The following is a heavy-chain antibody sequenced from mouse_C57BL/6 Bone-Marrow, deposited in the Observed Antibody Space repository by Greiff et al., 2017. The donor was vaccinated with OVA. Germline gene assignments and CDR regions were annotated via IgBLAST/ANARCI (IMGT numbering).Heavy chain of an antibody. V-gene: IGHV1-61*01. Sequence: VQLQQSGAELVRPGSSVKLSCKASGYTFTSYWMDWVKQRPGHGLEWIGNIYPADSETHYNEKFKDKATLTVDKSSSTAYMQLSSLTSEDSAVYYCARPTTVVFDDWGQGTTLTVSS. CDR1: GYTFTSYW. D-gene: IGHD1-1*01. J-gene: IGHJ2*01. CDR3: ARPTTVVFDD. CDR2: IYPADSET.